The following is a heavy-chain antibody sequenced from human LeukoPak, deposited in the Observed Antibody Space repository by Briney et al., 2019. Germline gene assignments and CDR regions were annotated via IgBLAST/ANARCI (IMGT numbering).Heavy chain of an antibody. CDR2: INHSVGT. V-gene: IGHV4-34*01. J-gene: IGHJ4*02. Sequence: SETLSLTCSVYSGSFSGYYWSWIRQPPGKGLEWIGEINHSVGTNYNPSLKSRVTMSLDTSKNRFSLKLGSVTAADTAVYYCARGHTRITMLRGSRSAYYFDYWGQGTLVTVSS. D-gene: IGHD3-10*01. CDR3: ARGHTRITMLRGSRSAYYFDY. CDR1: SGSFSGYY.